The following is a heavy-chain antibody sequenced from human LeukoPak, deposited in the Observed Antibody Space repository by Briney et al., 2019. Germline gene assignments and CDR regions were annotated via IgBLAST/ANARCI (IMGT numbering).Heavy chain of an antibody. J-gene: IGHJ4*02. D-gene: IGHD2-21*01. Sequence: GGSLRLSCAASGFTFSSYGMHWVRQFPGKGLEWVAAISFDAEGDYHVDSVKGRFTISRDNSKNTLYLQMNSLRVEDTAVYYCARDHRGIYSPFDYWGQGTLVTVSS. CDR1: GFTFSSYG. CDR2: ISFDAEGD. V-gene: IGHV3-30*03. CDR3: ARDHRGIYSPFDY.